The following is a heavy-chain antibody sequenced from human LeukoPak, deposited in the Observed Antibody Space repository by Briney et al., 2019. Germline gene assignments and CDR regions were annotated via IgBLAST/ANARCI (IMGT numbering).Heavy chain of an antibody. J-gene: IGHJ4*02. CDR2: IKQDGSEK. V-gene: IGHV3-7*01. D-gene: IGHD2-21*02. CDR3: ARDKVTGDSYFDY. CDR1: GFTFSSYW. Sequence: GGSLRLSCAASGFTFSSYWMSWVRQAPGKGLEWVARIKQDGSEKNYVDSVKGRFTISRDNARNSLLLQMDGLRAEDTAVYYCARDKVTGDSYFDYWGQGTLVTVSS.